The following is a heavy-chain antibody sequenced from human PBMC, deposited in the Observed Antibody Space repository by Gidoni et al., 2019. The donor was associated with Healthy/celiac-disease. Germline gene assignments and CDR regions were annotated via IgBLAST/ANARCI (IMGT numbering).Heavy chain of an antibody. D-gene: IGHD5-12*01. CDR2: ISSSSSSI. J-gene: IGHJ4*02. V-gene: IGHV3-48*01. Sequence: EVQLVESGGGLVQPGGSLRLSCAASGFTFSSYSMNWVRQAPGKGLEWVAYISSSSSSIYYADSVKGRFTISRDNAKNSLYLQMNSLRAEDTAVYYCARDRGSLGYWGQGTLVTVSS. CDR3: ARDRGSLGY. CDR1: GFTFSSYS.